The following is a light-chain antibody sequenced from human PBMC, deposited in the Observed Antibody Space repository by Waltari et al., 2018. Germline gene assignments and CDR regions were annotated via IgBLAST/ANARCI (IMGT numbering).Light chain of an antibody. CDR1: QSVADY. J-gene: IGKJ1*01. CDR2: DAS. Sequence: EIVLTQSPVTLSLSPGERATLSCRASQSVADYLVWYQQRAGQAPRLLIYDASNRAAGIPDRFSGSGSGTDFTLTISSLEPVAVYYCQQRSKWPGTFGQGTKIEIK. CDR3: QQRSKWPGT. V-gene: IGKV3-11*01.